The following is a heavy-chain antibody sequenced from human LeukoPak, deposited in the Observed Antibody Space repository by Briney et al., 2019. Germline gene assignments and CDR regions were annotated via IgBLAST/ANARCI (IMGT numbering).Heavy chain of an antibody. CDR3: AKDRQWLGGIFDY. J-gene: IGHJ4*02. D-gene: IGHD6-19*01. V-gene: IGHV3-30*02. CDR2: IWYDGTKQ. Sequence: GGSLRLSCAASGFTFSTHGMHWVRQAPGKGLEWVTFIWYDGTKQFYADSVKGRFTISRDISKSTLYLQMNSLRAEDTAVYYCAKDRQWLGGIFDYWGQGTLVTVSS. CDR1: GFTFSTHG.